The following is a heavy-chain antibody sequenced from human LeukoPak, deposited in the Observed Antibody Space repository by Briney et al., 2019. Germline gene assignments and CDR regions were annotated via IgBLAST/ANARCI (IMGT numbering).Heavy chain of an antibody. J-gene: IGHJ6*03. CDR1: GFTFSSYV. CDR2: ISGSGAST. V-gene: IGHV3-23*01. CDR3: AKCILTGYYKGYMDV. D-gene: IGHD3-9*01. Sequence: PGGSLRLSCAASGFTFSSYVMSWVRQAPGKGLEWVSTISGSGASTYYADSVKGRFTISRDNSKNTLYLQMNSLRAEDTAVYYCAKCILTGYYKGYMDVWGKGTTVTISS.